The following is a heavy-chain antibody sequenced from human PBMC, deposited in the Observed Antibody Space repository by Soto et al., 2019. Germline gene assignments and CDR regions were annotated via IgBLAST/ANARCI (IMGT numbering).Heavy chain of an antibody. Sequence: EVQLVESGGGLVQPGGSLRLSCVASGFTFSSYSIVWVRQAPGKGLEWVSYIFTTGTTIYYADSVKGRFTVSRDNAKNSLFLLLNSLRAEDTAVYYRARDKDWAFDYWGQGTLVTVSS. D-gene: IGHD3-9*01. CDR1: GFTFSSYS. CDR2: IFTTGTTI. V-gene: IGHV3-48*03. J-gene: IGHJ4*02. CDR3: ARDKDWAFDY.